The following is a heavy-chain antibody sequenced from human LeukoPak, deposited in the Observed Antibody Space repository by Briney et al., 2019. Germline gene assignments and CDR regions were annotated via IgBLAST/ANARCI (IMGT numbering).Heavy chain of an antibody. CDR3: TMNYYDSSGYYTGGFDY. CDR1: GFTFSGSA. CDR2: IRCKANSYAT. Sequence: GGSLRLSCAASGFTFSGSAMHGVRQASGKGLEWVGRIRCKANSYATAYAATVKSRFTISRDDSKNTAYLQMNSLKTEDTAVYYCTMNYYDSSGYYTGGFDYWGQGTLVTVSS. V-gene: IGHV3-73*01. D-gene: IGHD3-22*01. J-gene: IGHJ4*02.